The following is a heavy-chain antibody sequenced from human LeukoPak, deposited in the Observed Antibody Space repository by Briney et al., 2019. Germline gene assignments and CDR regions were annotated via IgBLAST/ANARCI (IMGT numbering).Heavy chain of an antibody. CDR3: ARGRGCSSTSCYRGYYFDY. V-gene: IGHV4-34*01. CDR1: GGSFSGYY. CDR2: INHSGST. D-gene: IGHD2-2*01. J-gene: IGHJ4*02. Sequence: SETLSLTGAVYGGSFSGYYWSWIRQPPGKGLEWIGEINHSGSTNYNPSLKSRVTISVDTSKNQFSLKLSSVTAADTAVYHCARGRGCSSTSCYRGYYFDYWGQGTLVTVSS.